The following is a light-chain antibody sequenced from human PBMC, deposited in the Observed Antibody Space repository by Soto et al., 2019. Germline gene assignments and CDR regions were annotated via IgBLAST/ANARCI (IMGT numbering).Light chain of an antibody. CDR2: DAS. CDR3: QQRSNWPRT. CDR1: QSVSSY. V-gene: IGKV3-11*01. Sequence: EIVLTQSPATLSLSPGERATLSCRASQSVSSYLAWYQQKPGQAPRLLIYDASNRATGIPARFSGSGSGTDFTLTISSLEPEDFAVYYCQQRSNWPRTFCQGTKREIK. J-gene: IGKJ2*01.